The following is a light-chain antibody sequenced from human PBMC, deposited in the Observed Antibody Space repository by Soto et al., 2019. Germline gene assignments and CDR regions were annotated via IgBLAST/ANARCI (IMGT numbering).Light chain of an antibody. V-gene: IGKV3D-15*01. CDR3: QQYNNWFLT. J-gene: IGKJ4*01. CDR2: GAS. CDR1: QSVSSN. Sequence: EIVMTQSPATLSVSPGERATLSCRASQSVSSNLAWYQQKPGQAPRLLIYGASIRATGIPARFSGSGSGTEFTLTISSLQSEDFAVYSCQQYNNWFLTFGGGTKVEIK.